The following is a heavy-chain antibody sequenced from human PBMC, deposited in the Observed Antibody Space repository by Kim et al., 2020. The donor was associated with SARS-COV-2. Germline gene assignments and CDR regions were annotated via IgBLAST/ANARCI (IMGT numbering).Heavy chain of an antibody. J-gene: IGHJ4*02. CDR2: GNT. CDR3: ARDYSLDY. D-gene: IGHD4-4*01. Sequence: GNTNYAQKLQGRVTMTTDSATSTAYMELRSLRSDATAVYYCARDYSLDYWGQGTLVTVSS. V-gene: IGHV1-18*01.